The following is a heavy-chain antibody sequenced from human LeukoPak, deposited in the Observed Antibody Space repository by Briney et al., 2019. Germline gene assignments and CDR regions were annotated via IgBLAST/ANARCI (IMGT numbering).Heavy chain of an antibody. D-gene: IGHD3-10*01. J-gene: IGHJ4*02. CDR1: GFTFSSYA. V-gene: IGHV3-23*01. Sequence: PGGSLRLSCAASGFTFSSYAMSWVRQAPGKGLEWVSAISGSGGSTYYADSVKGRFTISRDNSKNTLYLQMNSLRAEDTAVYYCAKDRNTMVRGVIPRYYFDYWGQGTLVTVSS. CDR2: ISGSGGST. CDR3: AKDRNTMVRGVIPRYYFDY.